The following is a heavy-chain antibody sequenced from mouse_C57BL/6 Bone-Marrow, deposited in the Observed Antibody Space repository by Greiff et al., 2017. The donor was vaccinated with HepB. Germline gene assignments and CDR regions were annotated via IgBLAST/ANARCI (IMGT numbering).Heavy chain of an antibody. D-gene: IGHD2-5*01. CDR2: IRNKANNHAT. CDR1: GFTFSDAW. Sequence: EVKVVESGGGLVQPGGSMKLSCAASGFTFSDAWMDWVRQSPEKGLEWVAEIRNKANNHATYYAESVKVRFTISRDDSKSSVYLQMNSLRAEDTGIYYCTRNPPYYSNMYYFDYWGQGTTLTVSS. J-gene: IGHJ2*01. V-gene: IGHV6-6*01. CDR3: TRNPPYYSNMYYFDY.